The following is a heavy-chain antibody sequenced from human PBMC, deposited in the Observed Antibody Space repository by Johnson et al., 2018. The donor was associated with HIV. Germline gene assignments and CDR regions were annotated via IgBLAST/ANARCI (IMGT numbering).Heavy chain of an antibody. CDR1: GFTFSSYG. J-gene: IGHJ3*02. D-gene: IGHD3-10*01. Sequence: VQLVESGGGVVQPGGSLRLSCAASGFTFSSYGMHWVRQAPGKGLEWVGRIKSKTDGGTTDYAAPVKGRFTISRDDSKNTLYLQMNGLKTEDTAVYYCTTMSALWFGDLHVFGDGFDIWGQGTMVTVSS. CDR2: IKSKTDGGTT. V-gene: IGHV3-15*01. CDR3: TTMSALWFGDLHVFGDGFDI.